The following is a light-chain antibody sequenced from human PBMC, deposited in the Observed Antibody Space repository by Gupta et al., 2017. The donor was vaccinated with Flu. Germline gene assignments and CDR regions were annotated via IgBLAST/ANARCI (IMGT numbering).Light chain of an antibody. CDR3: NSRDTSGDHLV. CDR1: SLRTNY. Sequence: SSELTQDPAVSVAFGQTVRITCQGDSLRTNYATWFQQKPGQAPLLVIFAKNHRPSGIPDRFSGSASGSTASLTITGAQAEDEADYHCNSRDTSGDHLVFGGGTKLTVL. CDR2: AKN. J-gene: IGLJ3*02. V-gene: IGLV3-19*01.